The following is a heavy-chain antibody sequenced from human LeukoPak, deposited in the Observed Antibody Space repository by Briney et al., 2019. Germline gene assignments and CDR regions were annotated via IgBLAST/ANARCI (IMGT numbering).Heavy chain of an antibody. CDR1: GFTFSSYG. V-gene: IGHV3-30*18. Sequence: GGSLRLSCAASGFTFSSYGMHWVRQAAGKGLEWVAVISYDGSKYYADSVKGRFTISRDNSKNTLYLQMNSLRAEDTAVYYCAKEAVAGTNYYFDYWGQGTLVTVSS. CDR2: ISYDGSK. J-gene: IGHJ4*02. D-gene: IGHD6-19*01. CDR3: AKEAVAGTNYYFDY.